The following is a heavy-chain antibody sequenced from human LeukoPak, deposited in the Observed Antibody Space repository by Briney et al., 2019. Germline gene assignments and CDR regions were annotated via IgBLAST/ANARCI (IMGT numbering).Heavy chain of an antibody. CDR2: IKQDGSDK. J-gene: IGHJ5*02. CDR3: ARGPYRKPGYYDFWSGYRDNWFDP. CDR1: GFTLSRHY. D-gene: IGHD3-3*01. Sequence: GGSLRLSCAASGFTLSRHYMSWVRQAPGKGLEWVANIKQDGSDKFYVDSVRGRFTISRDNGKNSVFLQMNSLRAEDTAVYYCARGPYRKPGYYDFWSGYRDNWFDPWGQGTLVTVSS. V-gene: IGHV3-7*01.